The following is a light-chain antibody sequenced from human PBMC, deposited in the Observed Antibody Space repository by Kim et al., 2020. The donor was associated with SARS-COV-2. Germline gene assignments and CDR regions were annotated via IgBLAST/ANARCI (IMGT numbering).Light chain of an antibody. CDR2: GKN. J-gene: IGLJ2*01. Sequence: SSELTQDPAVSVALGQTVRITCQGDSLRSYYASWYQQKPGQAPVLVIYGKNNRPSGIPDRFSGSSSGNTASLTITGAQPDAEADYYCNSRGCSGNHVVFG. V-gene: IGLV3-19*01. CDR3: NSRGCSGNHVV. CDR1: SLRSYY.